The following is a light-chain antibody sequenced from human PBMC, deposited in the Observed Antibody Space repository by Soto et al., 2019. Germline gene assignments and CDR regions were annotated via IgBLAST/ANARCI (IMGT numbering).Light chain of an antibody. CDR1: QGLVFSDGNTY. CDR2: DVS. V-gene: IGKV2-30*01. Sequence: DIVMTQSPLSLPVTLGQPASISCRSSQGLVFSDGNTYLNWFQQRPGQSPRRLISDVSKRYSGVPVIFSGSGSGTDFTLKISRVEAEDVGVYYCMQGTHWPWTFGQGTKVEIK. J-gene: IGKJ1*01. CDR3: MQGTHWPWT.